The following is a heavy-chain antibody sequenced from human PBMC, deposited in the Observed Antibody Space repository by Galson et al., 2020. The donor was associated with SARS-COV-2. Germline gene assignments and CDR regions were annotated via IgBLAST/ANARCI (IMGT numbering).Heavy chain of an antibody. CDR1: GYPFTSYG. CDR2: ISAYNGNT. J-gene: IGHJ4*02. CDR3: AKVDDFWTGYYTGLDY. Sequence: ASVKVSCKASGYPFTSYGISWVRQAPGQGLEWMGWISAYNGNTNYAEKLQGRVTMTTDTSTSTAYMELRSLRSDDTAVYYCAKVDDFWTGYYTGLDYWGQGTLVTVSS. V-gene: IGHV1-18*04. D-gene: IGHD3-3*01.